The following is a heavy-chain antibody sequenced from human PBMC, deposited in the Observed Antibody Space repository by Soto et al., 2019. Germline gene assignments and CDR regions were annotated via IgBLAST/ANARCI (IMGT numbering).Heavy chain of an antibody. CDR3: ARQGEWLRASYYYYGMDV. CDR1: WYSFTSYW. D-gene: IGHD5-12*01. J-gene: IGHJ6*02. V-gene: IGHV5-10-1*01. CDR2: IDPSDSYT. Sequence: GESLKIFCKCSWYSFTSYWISWVRQMPGKGLEWMGRIDPSDSYTNYSPSFQGHVTIAADKSISTAYLQWSSLKASDTAMYYCARQGEWLRASYYYYGMDVWGQGTTVTVSS.